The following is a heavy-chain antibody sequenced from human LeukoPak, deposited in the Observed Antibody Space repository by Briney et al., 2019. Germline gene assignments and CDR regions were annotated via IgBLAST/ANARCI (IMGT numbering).Heavy chain of an antibody. J-gene: IGHJ4*02. CDR2: ISGSGTAT. D-gene: IGHD5-24*01. CDR3: AKGGGDGYKKAPLDY. Sequence: GGSLRLSCAASGFTFSSYAMSWVRQAPGKGLEWVSSISGSGTATYYADSVKGRFTISRDNSKNTLYLQMNSLRAEDTAVYYCAKGGGDGYKKAPLDYWGQGTLVTVSS. CDR1: GFTFSSYA. V-gene: IGHV3-23*01.